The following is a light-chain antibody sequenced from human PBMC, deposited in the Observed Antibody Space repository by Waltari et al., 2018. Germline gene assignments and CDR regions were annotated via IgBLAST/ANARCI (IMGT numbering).Light chain of an antibody. J-gene: IGLJ3*02. CDR2: SSN. Sequence: QSVLTQPPSASGTPGQRVTVSCSGSTSTIGSHTVNWYKQVPGTAPKLLIFSSNHRPSGVPDRFSGSKSGISASLDISGLQSEDEADYYCAAWDDSLNGLVFGRGTKVTVL. CDR3: AAWDDSLNGLV. CDR1: TSTIGSHT. V-gene: IGLV1-44*01.